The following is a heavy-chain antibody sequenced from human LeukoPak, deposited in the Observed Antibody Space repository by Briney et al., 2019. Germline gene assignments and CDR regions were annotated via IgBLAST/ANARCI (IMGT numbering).Heavy chain of an antibody. Sequence: ASVKVSCKASGYTFTGYYMHWVRQAPGQGLEWMGWINPNSGGTNYTQKFQGRVTMTRDTSISTAYMELSRLRSDDTAVYYCARDPNYDSSGYYGNWGQGTLVTVSS. J-gene: IGHJ4*02. CDR1: GYTFTGYY. D-gene: IGHD3-22*01. CDR2: INPNSGGT. V-gene: IGHV1-2*02. CDR3: ARDPNYDSSGYYGN.